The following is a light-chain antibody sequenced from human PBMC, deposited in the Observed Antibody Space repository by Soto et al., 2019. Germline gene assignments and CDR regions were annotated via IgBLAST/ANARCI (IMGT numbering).Light chain of an antibody. V-gene: IGLV6-57*02. CDR3: QSSDTDNVV. CDR2: YQD. Sequence: FMLTQPLSVSESPGQTVTISCIGSGGSIVSSTVQWYQQRPGSAPTNVIYYQDQRPSGVPHRCSGSIDRSSNSASLTISGLRTEDEADYYCQSSDTDNVVLGGGTKLTVL. CDR1: GGSIVSST. J-gene: IGLJ3*02.